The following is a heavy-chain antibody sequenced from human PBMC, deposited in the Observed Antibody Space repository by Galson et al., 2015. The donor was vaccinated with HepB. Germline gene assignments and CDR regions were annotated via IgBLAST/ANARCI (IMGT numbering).Heavy chain of an antibody. D-gene: IGHD1-26*01. J-gene: IGHJ1*01. CDR2: ISYDGSNK. V-gene: IGHV3-30-3*01. Sequence: SLRLSCAASGFTFSSYAMHWVRQAPGKGLEWVAVISYDGSNKYYADSVKGRFTISRDNSKNTLYLQMNSLRAEDTAVYYCARDREFSGWGGSYLGEYFQHWGQGTLVTVSS. CDR1: GFTFSSYA. CDR3: ARDREFSGWGGSYLGEYFQH.